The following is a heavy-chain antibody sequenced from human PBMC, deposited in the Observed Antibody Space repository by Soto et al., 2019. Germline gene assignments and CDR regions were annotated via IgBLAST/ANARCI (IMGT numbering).Heavy chain of an antibody. J-gene: IGHJ4*02. CDR2: IYHSGST. V-gene: IGHV4-30-2*01. CDR1: GGSISSGGYP. D-gene: IGHD2-2*01. CDR3: ARAGGYGSSTSCYHKHLDY. Sequence: PSETLSLTCAASGGSISSGGYPWSWIRQPPGKGLEWIGYIYHSGSTYYNPSLKSRVTISVDRFKNQFSLRLSSVTAADTAVYYCARAGGYGSSTSCYHKHLDYWGQGTLGTVAS.